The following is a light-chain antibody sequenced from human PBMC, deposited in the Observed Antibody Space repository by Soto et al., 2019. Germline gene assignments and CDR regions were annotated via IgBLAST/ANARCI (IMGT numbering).Light chain of an antibody. CDR3: SSYAGRTLYV. V-gene: IGLV2-23*01. CDR2: EGN. J-gene: IGLJ1*01. Sequence: QSVLTQPASVSGSPGQSITISCTGTISDVGSYNLVSWYQHHPGKVPKLMIYEGNKRPSGVSNRFSGSKSGNTASLTIAGLQAEDEADYYCSSYAGRTLYVFGTGTKLTVL. CDR1: ISDVGSYNL.